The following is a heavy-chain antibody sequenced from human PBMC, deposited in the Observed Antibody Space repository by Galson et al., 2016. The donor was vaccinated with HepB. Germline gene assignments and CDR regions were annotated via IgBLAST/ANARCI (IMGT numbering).Heavy chain of an antibody. CDR1: GFTVSSNY. Sequence: SLRLSCAASGFTVSSNYMSWVRQAPGKGLEWVSVISTGVSTFYADSVKGRFIISRDNSKNTLQLQMNSLRAEDTAVYYCARGRPNYYENVVGIFDIWGQGTMVTVSS. V-gene: IGHV3-53*01. D-gene: IGHD3-22*01. J-gene: IGHJ3*02. CDR3: ARGRPNYYENVVGIFDI. CDR2: ISTGVST.